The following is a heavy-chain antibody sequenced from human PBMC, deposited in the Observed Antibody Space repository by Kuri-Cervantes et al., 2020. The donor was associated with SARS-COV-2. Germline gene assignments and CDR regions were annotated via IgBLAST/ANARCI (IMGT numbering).Heavy chain of an antibody. Sequence: GESLKISCTASGFTFGDYAMSWVRQAPGKGLVWVSHINSDGSSTSYADSVKGRFTISRDNAKNTLYLQMNSLRAEDTAVYYCAKDQHGIVVVVAAIDYWGQGTLVTVSS. V-gene: IGHV3-74*01. J-gene: IGHJ4*02. CDR2: INSDGSST. CDR1: GFTFGDYA. D-gene: IGHD2-15*01. CDR3: AKDQHGIVVVVAAIDY.